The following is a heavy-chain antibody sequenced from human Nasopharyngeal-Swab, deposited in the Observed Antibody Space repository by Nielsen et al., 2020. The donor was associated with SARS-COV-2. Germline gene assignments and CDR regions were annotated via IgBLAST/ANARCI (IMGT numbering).Heavy chain of an antibody. CDR1: GFTFSSYW. CDR3: ARIAGRGSIYYYYMDV. CDR2: INSDGSRT. D-gene: IGHD1-26*01. J-gene: IGHJ6*03. V-gene: IGHV3-74*01. Sequence: GGSLRLSCAASGFTFSSYWMHWVRQAPGKGLVWVSRINSDGSRTSYADSVKGRFTISRDNAKNTLYLQMNSLRAEDTAVYFCARIAGRGSIYYYYMDVWGTGTTVTVSS.